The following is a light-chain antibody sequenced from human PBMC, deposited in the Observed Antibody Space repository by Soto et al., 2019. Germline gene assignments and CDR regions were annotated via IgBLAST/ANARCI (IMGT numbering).Light chain of an antibody. V-gene: IGLV2-8*01. J-gene: IGLJ2*01. Sequence: QSALTQPPSASGSPGQSVTISCTGTSSDVGDYNYVSWYQHHPDKAPKLMIYEVNKRPSGVPDRFSGSKSGNTASLTVSGLQAEDEADYYCPSYAGGNNFVIFGGGTKLTVL. CDR1: SSDVGDYNY. CDR3: PSYAGGNNFVI. CDR2: EVN.